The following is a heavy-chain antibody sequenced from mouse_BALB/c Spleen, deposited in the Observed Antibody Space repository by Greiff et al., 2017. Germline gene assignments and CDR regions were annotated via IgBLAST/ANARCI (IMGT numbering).Heavy chain of an antibody. J-gene: IGHJ3*01. CDR3: ARGVYGNSFAY. CDR2: ISYSGST. Sequence: DVKLQESGPGLVKPSQSLSLTCTVTGYSITSDYAWNWIRQFPGNKLEWMGYISYSGSTSYNPSLKSRISITRDTSKNQFFLQLNSVTTEDTATYYCARGVYGNSFAYWGQGTLVTVSA. CDR1: GYSITSDYA. D-gene: IGHD2-1*01. V-gene: IGHV3-2*02.